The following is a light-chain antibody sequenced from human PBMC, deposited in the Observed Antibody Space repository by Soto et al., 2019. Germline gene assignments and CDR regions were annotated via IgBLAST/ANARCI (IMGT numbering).Light chain of an antibody. CDR3: QQSYSTPWT. Sequence: DIQMTQSPSSLSASVGDRVTSTCRASQSISSYLNWYQQKPGKAPKVLIYAASSLQSGVPSRFSGSGSGTDFTLTISTLQPEDFATYYCQQSYSTPWTFGQGTKVDIK. J-gene: IGKJ1*01. V-gene: IGKV1-39*01. CDR1: QSISSY. CDR2: AAS.